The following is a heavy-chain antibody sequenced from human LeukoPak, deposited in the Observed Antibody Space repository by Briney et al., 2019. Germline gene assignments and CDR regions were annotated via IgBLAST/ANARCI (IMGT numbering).Heavy chain of an antibody. CDR1: GFTFSSYG. J-gene: IGHJ3*02. CDR2: ISYDGSNK. Sequence: GGSLRLSCAASGFTFSSYGMHWVRQAPGKGLEWVAVISYDGSNKYYADSVKGRFTISRDNAKNSPYLQMNSLRAEDTAVYYCARAKRNGFDIWGQGTMVTVSS. V-gene: IGHV3-30*03. CDR3: ARAKRNGFDI.